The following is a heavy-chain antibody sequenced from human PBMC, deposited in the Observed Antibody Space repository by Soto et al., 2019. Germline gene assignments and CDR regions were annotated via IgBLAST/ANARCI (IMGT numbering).Heavy chain of an antibody. J-gene: IGHJ5*02. CDR2: MYHSGST. CDR1: GGSISSGGYS. Sequence: SETLSLTCAVSGGSISSGGYSWSWIRQPPGKRLEWIGYMYHSGSTYYNPSLKSRVTMTRATSTSTVYMELSSLRSEDTAVYYCARGAIFGVVNNWFDPWGQGTLVTVPQ. CDR3: ARGAIFGVVNNWFDP. V-gene: IGHV4-30-2*01. D-gene: IGHD3-3*01.